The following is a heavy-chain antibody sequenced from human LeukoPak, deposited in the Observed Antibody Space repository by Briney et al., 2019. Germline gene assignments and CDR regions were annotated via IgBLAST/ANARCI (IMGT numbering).Heavy chain of an antibody. CDR1: GYSISSGYY. Sequence: SETLSLTCAVSGYSISSGYYWGWIRQPPGKGLEWTGSIYHSGSTYYNPSLKSRVTISVDTSKNQFSLKLSSVTAADTAVYYCARLSDYWGQGTLVTVSS. J-gene: IGHJ4*02. CDR2: IYHSGST. CDR3: ARLSDY. V-gene: IGHV4-38-2*01. D-gene: IGHD3-3*02.